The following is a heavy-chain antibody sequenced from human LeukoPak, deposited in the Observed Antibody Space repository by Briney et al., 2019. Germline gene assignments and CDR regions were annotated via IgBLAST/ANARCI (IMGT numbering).Heavy chain of an antibody. Sequence: ASVKVSCKASGYTFTSYYMHWVRQAPGQGLEWMGIINPSGGSTSCAQKFQGRVTMTRDTSTSTVYMELSSLRSEDTAVYYCARARGFGELYGWFDPWGQGTLVTVSS. CDR1: GYTFTSYY. V-gene: IGHV1-46*01. CDR2: INPSGGST. CDR3: ARARGFGELYGWFDP. D-gene: IGHD3-10*01. J-gene: IGHJ5*02.